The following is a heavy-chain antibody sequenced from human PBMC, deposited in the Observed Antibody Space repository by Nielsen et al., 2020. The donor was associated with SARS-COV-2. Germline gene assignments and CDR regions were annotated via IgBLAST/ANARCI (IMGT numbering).Heavy chain of an antibody. CDR3: ALYDYVWGSYRNDY. CDR1: GYTFTGYY. J-gene: IGHJ4*02. D-gene: IGHD3-16*02. Sequence: ASVKVSCKASGYTFTGYYMHWVRQAPGQGLEWMGIINPSGGSTSYAQKFQGRVTMTRDTSISTAYMELSRLRSDDTAVYYCALYDYVWGSYRNDYWGQGTLVTVSS. CDR2: INPSGGST. V-gene: IGHV1-46*01.